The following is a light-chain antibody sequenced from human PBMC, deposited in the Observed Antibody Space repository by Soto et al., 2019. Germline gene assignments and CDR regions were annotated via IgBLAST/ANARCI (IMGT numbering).Light chain of an antibody. CDR1: SVDINY. V-gene: IGLV2-8*01. J-gene: IGLJ3*02. CDR2: EVT. Sequence: QSALAQPPSASGSRGQSVTNSSTRTSVDINYVSWFQQHPGKAPKLIICEVTKRPPGVPDRFSGSKSGNTASLTVSGLQDDDEADYYCSSYAGRDIWVFGGGTKLTVL. CDR3: SSYAGRDIWV.